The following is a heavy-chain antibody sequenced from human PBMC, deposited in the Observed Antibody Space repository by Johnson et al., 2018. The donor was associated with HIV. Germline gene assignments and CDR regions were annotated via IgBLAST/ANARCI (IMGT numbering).Heavy chain of an antibody. J-gene: IGHJ3*02. CDR3: AREESSPGGVAFDS. D-gene: IGHD3-16*01. Sequence: EVQLVESGGGLVQPGGSLRLSCVASGFTFSRYAIHWVRQAPGKGLEYVSGISSNGGSTYYAHSVKGRFIISRDNSKNTLYLQMGSLRAEDMAVYYCAREESSPGGVAFDSWGQGKMVTVSS. V-gene: IGHV3-64*01. CDR1: GFTFSRYA. CDR2: ISSNGGST.